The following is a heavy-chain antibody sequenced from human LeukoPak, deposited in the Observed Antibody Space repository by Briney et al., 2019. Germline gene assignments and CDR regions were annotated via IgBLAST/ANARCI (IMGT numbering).Heavy chain of an antibody. Sequence: GGSLRLSCAASGFTVSTNYMSWVRQAPGKGLEWVSVLYSGGSTYYADSVKGRFTISRDNSKNTLYLQMNSLRAEDTAVYYRARGSDYDFWSGYPYYFDYWGQGTLVTVSS. D-gene: IGHD3-3*01. CDR1: GFTVSTNY. J-gene: IGHJ4*02. V-gene: IGHV3-53*01. CDR2: LYSGGST. CDR3: ARGSDYDFWSGYPYYFDY.